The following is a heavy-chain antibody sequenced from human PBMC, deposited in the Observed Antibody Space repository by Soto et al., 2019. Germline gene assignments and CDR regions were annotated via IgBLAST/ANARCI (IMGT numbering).Heavy chain of an antibody. CDR1: GYTFTSYY. CDR3: AIARGWFDP. CDR2: INPSDNST. J-gene: IGHJ5*02. Sequence: QVQLVQSGAEVKKPGASVKVTCKASGYTFTSYYMHWVRQAPGQGLEWMGVINPSDNSTTYAQKFQGRVTMTRDTSTSTVYMELTSLRSEDTAVYYCAIARGWFDPWGQGTLVTVSS. V-gene: IGHV1-46*01. D-gene: IGHD3-10*01.